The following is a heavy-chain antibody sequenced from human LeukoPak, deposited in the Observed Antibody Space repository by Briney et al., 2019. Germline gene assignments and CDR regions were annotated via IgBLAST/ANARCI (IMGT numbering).Heavy chain of an antibody. J-gene: IGHJ4*02. CDR3: ARSVSGSSPFYFDC. Sequence: GASVKVSCKASGYIFTTYGISWVRQAPGQGLEWMGWISAYNGNTNYAQKLQGRVTMTTDTSTSTAYLELRSLRSDDTAVYYCARSVSGSSPFYFDCWGQGTLVTVSS. CDR2: ISAYNGNT. V-gene: IGHV1-18*01. CDR1: GYIFTTYG. D-gene: IGHD3-10*01.